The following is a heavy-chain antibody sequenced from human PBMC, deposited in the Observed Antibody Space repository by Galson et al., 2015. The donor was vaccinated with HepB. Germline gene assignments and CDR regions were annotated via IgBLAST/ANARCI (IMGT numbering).Heavy chain of an antibody. CDR2: VTNSGGRT. D-gene: IGHD5-24*01. Sequence: SLRLSRAASGFTFNSYDMTWVRQAPGKGLEWVSVVTNSGGRTYYADSVKGRFTISRDNSKHTLFLQMDSLRAEDTAVYYCAKGRWLDSWGQGALVTVSS. CDR3: AKGRWLDS. V-gene: IGHV3-23*01. CDR1: GFTFNSYD. J-gene: IGHJ4*02.